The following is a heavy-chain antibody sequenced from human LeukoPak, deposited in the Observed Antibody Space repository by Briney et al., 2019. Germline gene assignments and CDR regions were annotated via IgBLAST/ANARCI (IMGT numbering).Heavy chain of an antibody. J-gene: IGHJ6*03. V-gene: IGHV3-21*01. D-gene: IGHD3-9*01. Sequence: GGSLRLSCAASGFTFSAYSLNWVRQAPGKGLEWISSISFSGTYIYYADSVKGRFTTSRDNAKNSLYLQMNSLRAEDTAVYYCARANDNYYYYYMDVWGKGTTVTIS. CDR3: ARANDNYYYYYMDV. CDR2: ISFSGTYI. CDR1: GFTFSAYS.